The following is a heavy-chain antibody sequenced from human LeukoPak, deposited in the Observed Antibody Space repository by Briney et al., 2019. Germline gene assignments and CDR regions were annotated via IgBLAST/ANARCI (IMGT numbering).Heavy chain of an antibody. D-gene: IGHD2-2*01. CDR1: GGSISSTFYY. CDR3: ARDQGSIVVVPAANSGKIAAAGCFDY. CDR2: VYYSGST. J-gene: IGHJ4*02. V-gene: IGHV4-39*07. Sequence: SETLSLTCTVSGGSISSTFYYWGWIRQPPGKGLEWIASVYYSGSTYYNPSLKSRVTISVDTSKNQFSLKLSSVTAADTAVYYCARDQGSIVVVPAANSGKIAAAGCFDYWGQGTLVTVSS.